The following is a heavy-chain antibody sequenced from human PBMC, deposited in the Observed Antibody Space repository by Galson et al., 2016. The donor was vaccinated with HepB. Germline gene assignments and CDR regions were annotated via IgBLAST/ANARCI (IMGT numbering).Heavy chain of an antibody. CDR3: ARDRTVTTLLHY. Sequence: SVKVSCKASGYTFSSFGISWVRQAPGQGLEWMGRISAYNGDTNYAQKFQGRVTMTSDTATSTVYMELSRLRSDDTAVYYCARDRTVTTLLHYWGQGTLVTVSS. V-gene: IGHV1-18*01. CDR2: ISAYNGDT. CDR1: GYTFSSFG. D-gene: IGHD4-17*01. J-gene: IGHJ4*02.